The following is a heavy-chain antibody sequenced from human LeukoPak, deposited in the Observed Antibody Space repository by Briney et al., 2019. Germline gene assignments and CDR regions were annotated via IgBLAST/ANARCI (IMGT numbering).Heavy chain of an antibody. V-gene: IGHV1-18*01. CDR3: ARDHYYDSSGYVLFDY. Sequence: ASVKVSCKASGYTFTSYGISWVRQAPGQGLEWMGWISAYNGNTNYAQKLQGRVTMTTDTSTSTAYMELRSLRSDDTAVYYCARDHYYDSSGYVLFDYWGQGTLVTVSS. CDR1: GYTFTSYG. J-gene: IGHJ4*02. CDR2: ISAYNGNT. D-gene: IGHD3-22*01.